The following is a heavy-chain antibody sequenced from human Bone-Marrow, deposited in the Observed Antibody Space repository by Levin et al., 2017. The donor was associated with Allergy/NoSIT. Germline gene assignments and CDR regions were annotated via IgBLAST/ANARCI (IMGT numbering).Heavy chain of an antibody. Sequence: LRLSCTVSGGSINSGNYYWTWIRQHPGKGLEWIGYISYSGNTFYNASLKSRLTISVDTSKNQFSLKLNSVTAADTAMYYCASHHCTSATCSALLFDSWGQGTLVTVSS. CDR3: ASHHCTSATCSALLFDS. V-gene: IGHV4-31*03. CDR2: ISYSGNT. J-gene: IGHJ4*02. CDR1: GGSINSGNYY. D-gene: IGHD2-2*01.